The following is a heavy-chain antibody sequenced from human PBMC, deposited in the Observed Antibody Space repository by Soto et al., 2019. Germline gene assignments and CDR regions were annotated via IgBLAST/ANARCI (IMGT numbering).Heavy chain of an antibody. CDR3: ARAHIVVVPAAPRAYYYYYMDV. V-gene: IGHV4-34*01. D-gene: IGHD2-2*01. CDR1: GGSFSGYY. Sequence: SETLSLTCAVYGGSFSGYYWSWIRQPPGKGLEWIGEINHSGSTNYNPSLKSRVTISVDTSKNQFSLKLSSVTAADTAVYYCARAHIVVVPAAPRAYYYYYMDVWGKGTKVTAP. J-gene: IGHJ6*03. CDR2: INHSGST.